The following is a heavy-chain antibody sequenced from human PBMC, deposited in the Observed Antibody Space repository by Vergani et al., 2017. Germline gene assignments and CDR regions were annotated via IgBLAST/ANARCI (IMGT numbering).Heavy chain of an antibody. CDR2: ISAYNGNT. CDR3: ARGDYYDSSGYADAFDI. V-gene: IGHV1-18*04. J-gene: IGHJ3*02. Sequence: QVQLVQSGAEVKKPGASVKVSCKASGYTFTSYGISWVRQAPGQGLEWMGWISAYNGNTNYAQKLQGRVTITTDTSTSTAYMELRSLRSDDTAVYYCARGDYYDSSGYADAFDIWGQGTMVTVSS. D-gene: IGHD3-22*01. CDR1: GYTFTSYG.